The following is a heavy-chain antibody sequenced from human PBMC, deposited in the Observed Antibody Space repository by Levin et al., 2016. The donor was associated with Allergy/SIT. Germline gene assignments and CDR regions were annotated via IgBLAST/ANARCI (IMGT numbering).Heavy chain of an antibody. D-gene: IGHD3-10*01. J-gene: IGHJ5*02. CDR2: IYRSGST. Sequence: WIRQPPGKGLEWIGSIYRSGSTYYNPSLKSRVTISVDTSNNQFSLKLSSVTAADTAIYYCARDKWFGSYLGCWFDPWGQGTLVTVSS. V-gene: IGHV4-38-2*02. CDR3: ARDKWFGSYLGCWFDP.